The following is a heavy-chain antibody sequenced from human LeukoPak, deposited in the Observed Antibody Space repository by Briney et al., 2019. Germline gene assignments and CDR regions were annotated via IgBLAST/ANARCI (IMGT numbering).Heavy chain of an antibody. CDR2: IKQDGSEK. CDR3: ARVGLYDFWSAYGMDV. CDR1: GFTFSTYW. V-gene: IGHV3-7*01. J-gene: IGHJ6*02. Sequence: GGSLRLSCVGSGFTFSTYWMSWVRQAPGKGLEWVANIKQDGSEKYYVDSVKGRFTISRDNAKNSLYLQMNSLRAEDTAVYYCARVGLYDFWSAYGMDVWGQGTTVTVPS. D-gene: IGHD3-3*01.